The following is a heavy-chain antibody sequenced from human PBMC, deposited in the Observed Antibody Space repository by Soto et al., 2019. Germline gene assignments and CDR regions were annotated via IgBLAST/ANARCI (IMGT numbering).Heavy chain of an antibody. D-gene: IGHD2-21*02. CDR1: GGPVASSHG. J-gene: IGHJ5*02. Sequence: SETRSLTCGVSGGPVASSHGWSWVRPSPGRGLEWIGNVYHTGDTNFNPSLQSRVTFSVDKSNNQFSLRLTSVTAADTAVYFCAREIVTAGGNNHCDRWGPGTLVSVSS. CDR2: VYHTGDT. CDR3: AREIVTAGGNNHCDR. V-gene: IGHV4-4*02.